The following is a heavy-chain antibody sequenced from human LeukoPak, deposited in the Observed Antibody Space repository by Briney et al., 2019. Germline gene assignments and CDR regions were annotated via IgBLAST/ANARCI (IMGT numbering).Heavy chain of an antibody. V-gene: IGHV3-11*01. CDR2: ISGSGSSI. D-gene: IGHD3-22*01. CDR1: GFTFSDYY. Sequence: PGGSLRLSCAASGFTFSDYYMSWVRQAPGKGLEWVSYISGSGSSIYQADSVKGRFTISRDNAKNSLYLQMNSLRAEDTAVYYCARGKISYDTSGYPIFHHWGQGTLVTVSS. J-gene: IGHJ4*02. CDR3: ARGKISYDTSGYPIFHH.